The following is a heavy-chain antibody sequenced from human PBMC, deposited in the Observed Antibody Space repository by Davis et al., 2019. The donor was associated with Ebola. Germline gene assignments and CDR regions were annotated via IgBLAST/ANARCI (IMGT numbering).Heavy chain of an antibody. CDR2: ISYDGSNK. J-gene: IGHJ4*02. CDR1: GFTFSSYG. Sequence: PGGSLRLSCAASGFTFSSYGMHWVRQAPGKGLEWVAVISYDGSNKYYADSVKGRFTISRDNSKNTLYLQMNSLRAEDTALYYCAKAYFDSSGYFYGPDFWGQGTLVTVSS. V-gene: IGHV3-30*18. D-gene: IGHD3-22*01. CDR3: AKAYFDSSGYFYGPDF.